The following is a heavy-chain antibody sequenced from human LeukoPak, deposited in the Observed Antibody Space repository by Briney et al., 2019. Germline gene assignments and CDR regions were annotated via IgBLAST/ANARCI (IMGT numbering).Heavy chain of an antibody. CDR2: ISGSGSGGST. CDR3: AKSGYNRFDY. CDR1: GFTFSSSA. D-gene: IGHD5-24*01. Sequence: QPGGSLRLSCAAYGFTFSSSAMSWVRQAPGKGLEWVSSISGSGSGGSTYYADSVKGRFTISRDNSKNTLYLQMNSLRAEDTDVYYCAKSGYNRFDYWGQGTLVTVSS. V-gene: IGHV3-23*01. J-gene: IGHJ4*02.